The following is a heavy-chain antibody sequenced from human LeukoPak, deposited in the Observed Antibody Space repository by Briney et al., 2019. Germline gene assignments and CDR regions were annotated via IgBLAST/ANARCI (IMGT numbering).Heavy chain of an antibody. D-gene: IGHD2-2*01. J-gene: IGHJ4*02. Sequence: PGGSLRLSCAASGFTFSSYWMSWVRQAPGKGLEWVANIKQDGSEKYYVDSVKGRFTISRDNAKNSLYLQMNSLRAEDTAVYYCARAQWDCSSTSCYHFDYWGQGTLVTVSS. CDR3: ARAQWDCSSTSCYHFDY. CDR2: IKQDGSEK. CDR1: GFTFSSYW. V-gene: IGHV3-7*01.